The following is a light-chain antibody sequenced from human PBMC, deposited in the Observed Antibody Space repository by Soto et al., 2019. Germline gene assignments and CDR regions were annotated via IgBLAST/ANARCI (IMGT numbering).Light chain of an antibody. Sequence: EVVLTQSPGTLSLSPGERATLSCRATQSVASGYFAWYQQKPGQAPRLLIYGASTRATGTPDRFSGSGSGTDFTLTISRLEPEDSAVYFCQHYGTSRTFGQGTKVEIK. CDR2: GAS. CDR3: QHYGTSRT. V-gene: IGKV3-20*01. J-gene: IGKJ1*01. CDR1: QSVASGY.